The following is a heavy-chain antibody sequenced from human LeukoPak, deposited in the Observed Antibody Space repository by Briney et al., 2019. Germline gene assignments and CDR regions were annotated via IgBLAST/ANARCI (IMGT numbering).Heavy chain of an antibody. CDR2: ISDIGTTQ. D-gene: IGHD2-21*02. V-gene: IGHV3-48*03. CDR1: GFTFSSYE. CDR3: ARDRSKVTAYDDALDI. Sequence: GGSLRLSCAASGFTFSSYELNWVRQAPGKGLEWVSYISDIGTTQHYADSVKGRFTISRDNAKNSLCLQMNSLTAEDTAVYYCARDRSKVTAYDDALDIWGQGTMVIVSS. J-gene: IGHJ3*02.